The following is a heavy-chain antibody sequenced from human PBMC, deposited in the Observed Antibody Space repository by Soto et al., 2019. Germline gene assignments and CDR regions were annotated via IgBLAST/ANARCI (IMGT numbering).Heavy chain of an antibody. CDR2: MSNTGRTI. CDR3: ARDGNRGYDMGV. Sequence: EVQVVESGGGLVQPGGSLRLSCEGSGFTFSTYNMDWVRQAPGKGLEWVSYMSNTGRTIFYADSVRGRFTISRDNAKNALFLQMNSLRDEDTAVYYCARDGNRGYDMGVWGQGTTVTVSS. CDR1: GFTFSTYN. V-gene: IGHV3-48*02. J-gene: IGHJ6*02.